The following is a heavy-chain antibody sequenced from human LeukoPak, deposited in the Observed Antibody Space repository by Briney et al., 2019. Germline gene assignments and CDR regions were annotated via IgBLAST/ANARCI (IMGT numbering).Heavy chain of an antibody. J-gene: IGHJ3*02. D-gene: IGHD1-26*01. CDR1: GFTFSSYW. CDR3: ARVHGSYYNAFDI. Sequence: GGSLRLSCAASGFTFSSYWMSWVRQAPGKGLEWVSYISSSGSTIYYADSVKGRFTISRDNAKNSLYLQMNSLRAEDTAVYYCARVHGSYYNAFDIWGQGTMVTVSS. CDR2: ISSSGSTI. V-gene: IGHV3-48*04.